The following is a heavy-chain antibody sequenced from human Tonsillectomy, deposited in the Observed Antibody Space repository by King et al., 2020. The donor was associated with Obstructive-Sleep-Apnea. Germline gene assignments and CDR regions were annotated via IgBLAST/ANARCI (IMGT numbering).Heavy chain of an antibody. D-gene: IGHD6-13*01. CDR3: ARPVAVAGTGTHDDAFYV. Sequence: QLVQSGAEVREPGSSVKVSCKASGGAFSNYAFNWVRQAPGQGLEWMGGIIPIFGTANYAQKFQGRVTITGDESTSTAYMELSSLRFEDTALYFCARPVAVAGTGTHDDAFYVWGQGKMVSVAS. CDR2: IIPIFGTA. CDR1: GGAFSNYA. V-gene: IGHV1-69*01. J-gene: IGHJ3*01.